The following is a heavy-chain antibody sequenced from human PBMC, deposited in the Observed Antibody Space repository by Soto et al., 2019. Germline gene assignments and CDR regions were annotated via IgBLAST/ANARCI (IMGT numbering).Heavy chain of an antibody. CDR3: ARDRGYSNWFDP. Sequence: QVQLQESGPGLVKPSETLSLTCTVSGGSITNYYWSWIRQPPGKGLEWIGYIYYSGSTNYNPSLRSPXTIXVXRSKNQFSLKLSSVTAADTARYYCARDRGYSNWFDPWGQGTLVTVSS. CDR1: GGSITNYY. D-gene: IGHD5-18*01. J-gene: IGHJ5*02. CDR2: IYYSGST. V-gene: IGHV4-59*01.